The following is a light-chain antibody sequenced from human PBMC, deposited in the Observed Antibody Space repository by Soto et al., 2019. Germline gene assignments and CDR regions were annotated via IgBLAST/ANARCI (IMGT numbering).Light chain of an antibody. CDR3: QHFGNSLYT. J-gene: IGKJ2*01. CDR1: QSVTSKH. Sequence: EIVLTQSPDTLSVSPGEGTTLSCRASQSVTSKHVAWYQQKPGQAPRLLIYGVSSRATGIPDRFSGSGSGTDFTLTISRVEPEDFAVYYCQHFGNSLYTFGQGTKVDIK. V-gene: IGKV3-20*01. CDR2: GVS.